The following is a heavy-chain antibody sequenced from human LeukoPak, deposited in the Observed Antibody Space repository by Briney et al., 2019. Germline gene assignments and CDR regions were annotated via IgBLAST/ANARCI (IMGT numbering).Heavy chain of an antibody. D-gene: IGHD2-15*01. CDR2: IYYSGST. CDR1: GGSISSTSYD. V-gene: IGHV4-39*07. Sequence: PSETLSLTCSVSGGSISSTSYDWAWLRQPPGTGLEWIGSIYYSGSTYYNRCLKGRGTISLHPSKNQFSLQLRSATAAHTATYYCARDHLAYCSGRSCSYRWFDLWPQGTLLPLSS. J-gene: IGHJ5*02. CDR3: ARDHLAYCSGRSCSYRWFDL.